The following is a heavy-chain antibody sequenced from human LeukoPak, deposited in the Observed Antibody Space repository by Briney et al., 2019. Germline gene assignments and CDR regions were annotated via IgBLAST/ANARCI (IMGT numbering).Heavy chain of an antibody. V-gene: IGHV4-59*01. CDR1: GGSISSYY. CDR2: IYYSGST. D-gene: IGHD3-22*01. J-gene: IGHJ4*02. CDR3: AREGRYDSSGFDY. Sequence: SETLSLTCTVSGGSISSYYWSWIRQPPGKGLEWIGYIYYSGSTNYNPSLKSRVTISVDTSKNQFSLKLSSVTAAGTAVYYCAREGRYDSSGFDYWGQGTLVTVSS.